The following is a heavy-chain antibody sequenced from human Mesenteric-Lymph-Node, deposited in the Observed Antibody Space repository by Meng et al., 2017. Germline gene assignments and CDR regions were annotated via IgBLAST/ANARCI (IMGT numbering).Heavy chain of an antibody. Sequence: GESLKISCAASGFTFSSYEMNWVRQAPGKGLEWVSYISSSGSTIYYADSVKGRFTISRDNAKNSLYLQMNSLRAEDTAVYYCASYANYYDSSGYYYYYGMDVWGQGTTVTVSS. CDR3: ASYANYYDSSGYYYYYGMDV. J-gene: IGHJ6*02. CDR1: GFTFSSYE. CDR2: ISSSGSTI. V-gene: IGHV3-48*03. D-gene: IGHD3-22*01.